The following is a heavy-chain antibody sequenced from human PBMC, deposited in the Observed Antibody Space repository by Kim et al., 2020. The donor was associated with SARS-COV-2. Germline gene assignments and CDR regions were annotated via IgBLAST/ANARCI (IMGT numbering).Heavy chain of an antibody. D-gene: IGHD3-10*01. J-gene: IGHJ6*02. Sequence: GGSLRLSCAASGFTFSSYEMNWVRQAPGKGLEWVSYISSGGSTIHYADSVKGRFTISRDNTKNSLYLQMNSLRAEDTADHYCARYSYGSGSYGSYYAMDVWGQGTTVTVSS. V-gene: IGHV3-48*03. CDR2: ISSGGSTI. CDR3: ARYSYGSGSYGSYYAMDV. CDR1: GFTFSSYE.